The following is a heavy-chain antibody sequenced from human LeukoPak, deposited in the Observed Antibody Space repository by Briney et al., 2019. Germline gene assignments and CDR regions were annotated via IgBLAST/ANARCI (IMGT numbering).Heavy chain of an antibody. D-gene: IGHD3-16*02. J-gene: IGHJ4*02. CDR2: IRYDGSNK. CDR3: ASDYVWGSYRRLDY. V-gene: IGHV3-30*02. Sequence: GGSLRLSCAASGFTFSSYGMHWVRQAPGKGLEWVAFIRYDGSNKYYADSVKGRFTISRDNSKNTLYLQMNSLRAEDTAVYYCASDYVWGSYRRLDYWAREPWSPSPQ. CDR1: GFTFSSYG.